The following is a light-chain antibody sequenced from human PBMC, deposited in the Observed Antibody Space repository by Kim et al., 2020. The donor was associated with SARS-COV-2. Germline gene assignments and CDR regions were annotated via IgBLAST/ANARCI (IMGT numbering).Light chain of an antibody. V-gene: IGLV4-69*01. CDR3: QTWGTGIQV. Sequence: QLVLTQSPSASASLGASVKLTCTLSRGHSSYAIAWHQQQPEKGPRYLMKLSNDGSHNKGDGIPDRFSGSSSGAERYLTISSLQSEDEADYYCQTWGTGIQVFGGGTQLTVL. J-gene: IGLJ2*01. CDR1: RGHSSYA. CDR2: LSNDGSH.